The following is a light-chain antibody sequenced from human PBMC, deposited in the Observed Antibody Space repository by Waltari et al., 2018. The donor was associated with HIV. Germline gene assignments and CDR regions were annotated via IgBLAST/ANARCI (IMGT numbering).Light chain of an antibody. Sequence: DIPITQSPPSLSASVGQRVTITCRASQTVRSSLAWYQQRPGKAPKSLVYGASKLQTEVPSRFSAGGSGTNFSLTINSLKPEDFATYICQQYYTFPRTFGRGTRVDMK. CDR1: QTVRSS. V-gene: IGKV1D-16*01. CDR2: GAS. CDR3: QQYYTFPRT. J-gene: IGKJ1*01.